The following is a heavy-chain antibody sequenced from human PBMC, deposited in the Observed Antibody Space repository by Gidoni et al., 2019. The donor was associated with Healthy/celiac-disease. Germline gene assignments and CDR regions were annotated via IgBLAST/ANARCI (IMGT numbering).Heavy chain of an antibody. Sequence: EVQLVESGGGLVQPGGSLRLSCAASGFTVSSNYMSWVRQAPGKGLEWVSVIYSGGSTYYADSVKGRFTISRDNSKNTLYLQMNSLRAEDTAVYYCAGGYSSDRGATFDIWGQGTMVTVSS. CDR1: GFTVSSNY. CDR2: IYSGGST. V-gene: IGHV3-66*01. J-gene: IGHJ3*02. CDR3: AGGYSSDRGATFDI. D-gene: IGHD6-19*01.